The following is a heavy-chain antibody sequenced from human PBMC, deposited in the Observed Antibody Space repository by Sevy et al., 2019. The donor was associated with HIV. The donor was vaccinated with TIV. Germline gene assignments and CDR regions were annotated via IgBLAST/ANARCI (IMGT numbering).Heavy chain of an antibody. Sequence: GGSLRLSCAASGFGFSSYWMSWVRQAPGKGLEWVANIKQDGSEKKYVDSVKGRFTISRDNAKNSLYLEMNSLRAEDAAVYFCARDRRTYHCDNRGYADYWGQGTLVTDSS. CDR2: IKQDGSEK. V-gene: IGHV3-7*01. J-gene: IGHJ4*02. D-gene: IGHD3-22*01. CDR1: GFGFSSYW. CDR3: ARDRRTYHCDNRGYADY.